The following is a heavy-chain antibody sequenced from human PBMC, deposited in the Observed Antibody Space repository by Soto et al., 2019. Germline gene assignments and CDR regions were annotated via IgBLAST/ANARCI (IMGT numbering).Heavy chain of an antibody. CDR1: GGTFSSLD. CDR3: TNTRGGTFVGYTGMHI. Sequence: QVQLVQSGPEVTTTGTSVKVSCTASGGTFSSLDISWVRQAYAQGLEWMGGIITVFGRVKYAEMFQDRVTTTAHESTGTVYMEVNRVRSEDTVLYYCTNTRGGTFVGYTGMHIFGPGNTVSV. J-gene: IGHJ6*02. D-gene: IGHD5-18*01. CDR2: IITVFGRV. V-gene: IGHV1-69*01.